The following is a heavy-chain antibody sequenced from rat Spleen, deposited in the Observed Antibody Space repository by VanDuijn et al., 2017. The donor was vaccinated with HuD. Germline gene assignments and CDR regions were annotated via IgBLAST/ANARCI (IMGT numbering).Heavy chain of an antibody. J-gene: IGHJ2*01. D-gene: IGHD1-2*01. CDR3: TRSGYYYSSYVPFFDY. V-gene: IGHV2-1*01. CDR2: IWGDGST. Sequence: QVQLKESGPGLVQPSQTLSLTCTVSGFSLTTNSVHWVRQPPGKGLERMGGIWGDGSTDYNLALKSRLIISRDTSKSQVFLKMNSLQTDDTAIYFCTRSGYYYSSYVPFFDYWGQGVMVTV. CDR1: GFSLTTNS.